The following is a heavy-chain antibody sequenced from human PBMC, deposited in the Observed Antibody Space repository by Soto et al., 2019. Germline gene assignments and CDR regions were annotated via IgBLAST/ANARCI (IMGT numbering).Heavy chain of an antibody. CDR2: ISDSGTIT. Sequence: GGSLRLSCVASGFPVSNYELNWVRQAPGKGLEWISYISDSGTITRYADSVKGRFTVSRDSATASLYLQMSSLGVDDTAVYFCVRKYDYLGGYFDYWGHGTLVTVSS. CDR3: VRKYDYLGGYFDY. J-gene: IGHJ4*01. V-gene: IGHV3-48*03. D-gene: IGHD3-16*01. CDR1: GFPVSNYE.